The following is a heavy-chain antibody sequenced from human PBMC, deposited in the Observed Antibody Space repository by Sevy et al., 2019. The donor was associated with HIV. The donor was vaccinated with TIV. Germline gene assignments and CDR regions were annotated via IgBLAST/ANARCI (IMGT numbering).Heavy chain of an antibody. CDR3: ARDLGSGSYTYYDY. Sequence: GGSLRLSCAASGFTFSDYYMSWIRQAPGKGLEWVSYISSSGSTIYYADSVKGRFTISRDNAKNSLYLQMNSRRAEDTAVYYCARDLGSGSYTYYDYWGQGTLVTVSS. D-gene: IGHD1-26*01. CDR1: GFTFSDYY. V-gene: IGHV3-11*01. J-gene: IGHJ4*02. CDR2: ISSSGSTI.